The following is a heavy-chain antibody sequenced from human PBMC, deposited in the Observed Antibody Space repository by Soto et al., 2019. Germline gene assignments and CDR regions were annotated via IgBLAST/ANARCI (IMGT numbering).Heavy chain of an antibody. CDR3: ARIPYDHVWGTDRYSPNFDY. J-gene: IGHJ4*02. CDR1: GFTFSIYA. CDR2: ISGSGDSK. D-gene: IGHD3-16*02. V-gene: IGHV3-23*01. Sequence: EVQLLESGGGLVQPGGSLRLSCAASGFTFSIYALSWVRQGPGKGLEWVSGISGSGDSKYYSDSLMGRFTISRDNSKNTLYLQMNSLRAEDTAVYYCARIPYDHVWGTDRYSPNFDYWGQGTLVIVSS.